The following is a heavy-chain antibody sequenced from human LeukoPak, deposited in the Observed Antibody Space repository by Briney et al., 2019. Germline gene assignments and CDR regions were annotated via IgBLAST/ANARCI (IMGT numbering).Heavy chain of an antibody. CDR1: GFTFSSSA. Sequence: PVKVSCKASGFTFSSSAMQWVRQARGQRLEWIGWIVVGSGNTNYAQKFQERVTITRDMSTSTAYMELSSLRSEDTAVYHCAAGGYYDSSGYDGELYYWGQGTLVTVSS. CDR2: IVVGSGNT. J-gene: IGHJ4*02. CDR3: AAGGYYDSSGYDGELYY. V-gene: IGHV1-58*02. D-gene: IGHD3-22*01.